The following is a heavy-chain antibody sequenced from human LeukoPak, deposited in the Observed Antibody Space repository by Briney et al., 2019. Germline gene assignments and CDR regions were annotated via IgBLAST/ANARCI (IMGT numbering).Heavy chain of an antibody. CDR2: IFSSGTT. V-gene: IGHV4-4*07. Sequence: PSETLSLTCTVSGGSISGYYWSWIRQPAGKGLEWIGRIFSSGTTNYNPSLKSRVTMSVDTSKNHFSLKLSSVTAADTAVYYCAKYIFGSDYFEYWGQGTLVTTSS. CDR3: AKYIFGSDYFEY. CDR1: GGSISGYY. J-gene: IGHJ4*02. D-gene: IGHD5-18*01.